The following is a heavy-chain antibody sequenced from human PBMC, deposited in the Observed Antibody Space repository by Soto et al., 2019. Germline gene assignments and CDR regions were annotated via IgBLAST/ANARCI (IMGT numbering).Heavy chain of an antibody. J-gene: IGHJ2*01. CDR3: ARDKVNWYFDL. CDR2: ISGSGGST. CDR1: GFTFSSYA. V-gene: IGHV3-23*01. Sequence: GGSLRLSCAASGFTFSSYAMSWVRQAPGKGLEWVSGISGSGGSTYYADSVKGRFTISRDNSKNTLYLQMNSLRAEDTAVYYCARDKVNWYFDLWGRGTLVTVSS.